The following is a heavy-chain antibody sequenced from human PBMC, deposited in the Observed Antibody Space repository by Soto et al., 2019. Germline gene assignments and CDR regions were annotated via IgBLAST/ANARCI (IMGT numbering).Heavy chain of an antibody. CDR2: IYYSGST. CDR3: ARVHSGSFYIWFDP. Sequence: PSETLSLTCTVSGGSISSYHWSWIRQPPGKGLEWIGYIYYSGSTNYNPSLKSRVTISVDTSKNQFSLKLSSVTAADTAVYYCARVHSGSFYIWFDPWGQGTLVTVSS. D-gene: IGHD3-10*01. J-gene: IGHJ5*02. CDR1: GGSISSYH. V-gene: IGHV4-59*01.